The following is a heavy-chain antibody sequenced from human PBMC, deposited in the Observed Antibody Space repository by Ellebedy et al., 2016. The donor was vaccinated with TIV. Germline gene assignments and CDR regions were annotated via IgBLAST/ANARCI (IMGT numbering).Heavy chain of an antibody. CDR1: GYSFINYA. CDR2: INTNTGNP. J-gene: IGHJ2*01. Sequence: AASVKVSCKASGYSFINYAMKWVRQAPGQGLEWRGWINTNTGNPTYAQGFTGRFVFSLDTSVSTAYLHISSLKAEDTAIYYCARAAAAGFFWYFDLWGRGTLVTVSS. V-gene: IGHV7-4-1*02. D-gene: IGHD6-13*01. CDR3: ARAAAAGFFWYFDL.